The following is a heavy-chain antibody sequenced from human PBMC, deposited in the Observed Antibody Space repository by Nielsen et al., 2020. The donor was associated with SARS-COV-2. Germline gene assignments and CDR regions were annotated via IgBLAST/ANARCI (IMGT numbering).Heavy chain of an antibody. V-gene: IGHV3-30*18. CDR3: AKEALMLAINWHYYFDY. D-gene: IGHD3-10*02. J-gene: IGHJ4*02. CDR2: ISTDGKDE. Sequence: GESLKISCTASGFTFSHFGIHWVRQAPGKGLEWVALISTDGKDENYADSVKGRFTISRDNSENTVFLQMNSLRPDDTAVYYCAKEALMLAINWHYYFDYWGQGTLVTVSS. CDR1: GFTFSHFG.